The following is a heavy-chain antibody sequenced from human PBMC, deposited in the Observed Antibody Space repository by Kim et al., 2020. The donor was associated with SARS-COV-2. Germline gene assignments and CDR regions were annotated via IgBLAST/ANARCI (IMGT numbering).Heavy chain of an antibody. V-gene: IGHV4-4*02. D-gene: IGHD6-13*01. CDR3: ARKFSSYSSSWRHTEYFQH. Sequence: SETLSLTCAVSGGSISSSNWWSWVRQPPGKGLEWIGEIYHSGSTNYNPSLKSRVTISVDKSKNQFSLKLSSVTAADTAVYYCARKFSSYSSSWRHTEYFQHWGQGTLVTVSS. CDR2: IYHSGST. CDR1: GGSISSSNW. J-gene: IGHJ1*01.